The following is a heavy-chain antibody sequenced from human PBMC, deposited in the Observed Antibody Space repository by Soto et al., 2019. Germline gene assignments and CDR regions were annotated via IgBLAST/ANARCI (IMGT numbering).Heavy chain of an antibody. CDR1: GYTFTIYF. Sequence: ASLKVSFKASGYTFTIYFIILVRQAPGQGLELMGWISAYNGNTNYAQKLQGRVTMTTDKSTSTAYMELRSLRSDDTAVYYCASSLGYSSVWGQRTMVSVSS. D-gene: IGHD6-19*01. J-gene: IGHJ4*02. CDR2: ISAYNGNT. V-gene: IGHV1-18*04. CDR3: ASSLGYSSV.